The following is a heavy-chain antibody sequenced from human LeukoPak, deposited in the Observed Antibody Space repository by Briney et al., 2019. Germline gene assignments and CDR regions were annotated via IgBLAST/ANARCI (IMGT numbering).Heavy chain of an antibody. CDR3: ARDQEAFDY. CDR2: IYPRDGST. V-gene: IGHV1-46*01. Sequence: GASVKVSCTASKYTFSSYFIHWVRQAPGQGLEWMGMIYPRDGSTSYAQKFQGRVTVTRDTSTSTVHMELSGLRSEDTAVYYCARDQEAFDYWGQGTLVTVSS. CDR1: KYTFSSYF. J-gene: IGHJ4*02.